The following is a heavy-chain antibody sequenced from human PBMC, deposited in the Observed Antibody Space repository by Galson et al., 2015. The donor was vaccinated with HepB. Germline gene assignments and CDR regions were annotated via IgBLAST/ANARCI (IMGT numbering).Heavy chain of an antibody. Sequence: SLRLSCAASGFTFSSYWMSWVRQAPGKGLEWVANIKQDGSEKYYVDSVKGRFTISRDNARNSLYLQMNSLRAEDTAVYYCAREGFGELLYLDYWGQGTLVTVSS. J-gene: IGHJ4*02. CDR1: GFTFSSYW. D-gene: IGHD3-10*01. V-gene: IGHV3-7*03. CDR2: IKQDGSEK. CDR3: AREGFGELLYLDY.